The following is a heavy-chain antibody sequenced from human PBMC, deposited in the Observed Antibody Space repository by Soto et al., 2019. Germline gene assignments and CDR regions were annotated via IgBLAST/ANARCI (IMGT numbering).Heavy chain of an antibody. CDR2: LHHDGTT. Sequence: QVQLQESGPGLVKPSETLSLTCAVSGGPITTTTWWAWVRLPPGKGLEWIGELHHDGTTNYNPSLKSRITMSLDKSNNHFSLKLTSVTAADTAIYYCATQTISYTWGVWGRGTTVTVSS. CDR3: ATQTISYTWGV. J-gene: IGHJ6*02. V-gene: IGHV4-4*02. D-gene: IGHD3-16*01. CDR1: GGPITTTTW.